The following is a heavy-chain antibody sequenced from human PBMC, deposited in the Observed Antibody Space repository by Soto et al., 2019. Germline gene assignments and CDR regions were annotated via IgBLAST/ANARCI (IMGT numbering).Heavy chain of an antibody. J-gene: IGHJ5*02. CDR1: GYTFTSYD. Sequence: QVQLVQSGAEVKKPGASVKVSCKASGYTFTSYDINWVRQATGQGLEWMGWMNPNSGNTAYAQKFQGRVTMTRNTSISTAYMELGSLRSEDTAVYYCARERSAAGTGGFDPWGQGTLVTVSS. CDR2: MNPNSGNT. D-gene: IGHD6-13*01. CDR3: ARERSAAGTGGFDP. V-gene: IGHV1-8*01.